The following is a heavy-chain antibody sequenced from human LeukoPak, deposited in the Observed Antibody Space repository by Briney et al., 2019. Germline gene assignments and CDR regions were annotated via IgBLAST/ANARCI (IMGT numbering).Heavy chain of an antibody. CDR2: MSHDGSNI. Sequence: GGSLRLSCAASGFTFSSYVMYWVRQAPGKGLEWVAGMSHDGSNIYYADSVKGRFSVSRDNSKNTLYLQMNSLRVEDTAVYSCARESFGDYYFDYWGQGTLVTVSS. J-gene: IGHJ4*02. CDR1: GFTFSSYV. CDR3: ARESFGDYYFDY. D-gene: IGHD4-17*01. V-gene: IGHV3-30*14.